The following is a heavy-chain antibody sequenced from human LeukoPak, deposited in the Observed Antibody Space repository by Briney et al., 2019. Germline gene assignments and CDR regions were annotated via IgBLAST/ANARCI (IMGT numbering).Heavy chain of an antibody. CDR1: GFTFSSYA. D-gene: IGHD5-18*01. Sequence: PGGSLRLSCAASGFTFSSYAMSWVRQAPGKGLEWVSAISGSGGSTYYADSVKGRFTISRDNSKNTLYLQMNSLRAEDTAVYYCATRGYSHGFGMDYWGQGTLVTVSS. J-gene: IGHJ4*02. V-gene: IGHV3-23*01. CDR3: ATRGYSHGFGMDY. CDR2: ISGSGGST.